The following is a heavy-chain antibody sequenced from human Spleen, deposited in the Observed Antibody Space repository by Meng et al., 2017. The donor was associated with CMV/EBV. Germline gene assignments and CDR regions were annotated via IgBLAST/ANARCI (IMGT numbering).Heavy chain of an antibody. Sequence: ASVKDSCKASGYTFTSYYIHWVRQAPGQGLEWMGIINPSGDSTSYAQKFQGRVTMTRDTSTTTVYMELSSLRSEDTAVYYCARGAAVGMHYFDYWGQGTLVTVSS. J-gene: IGHJ4*02. CDR2: INPSGDST. V-gene: IGHV1-46*01. CDR3: ARGAAVGMHYFDY. CDR1: GYTFTSYY. D-gene: IGHD6-13*01.